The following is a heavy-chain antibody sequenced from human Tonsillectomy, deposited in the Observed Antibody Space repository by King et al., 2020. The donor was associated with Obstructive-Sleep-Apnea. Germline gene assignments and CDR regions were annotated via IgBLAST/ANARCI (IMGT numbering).Heavy chain of an antibody. Sequence: VQLQESGPGLVKPSDTLSLTCTFSGYSITSGYYWGWIRQPPGKVLELIASIYHSGSTSYNPSLKSLVTISVDTSKNQFSLKLTSVTAADTAVYYCARDQRAWGQGTLVTVSS. CDR3: ARDQRA. D-gene: IGHD6-25*01. J-gene: IGHJ5*02. CDR2: IYHSGST. CDR1: GYSITSGYY. V-gene: IGHV4-38-2*02.